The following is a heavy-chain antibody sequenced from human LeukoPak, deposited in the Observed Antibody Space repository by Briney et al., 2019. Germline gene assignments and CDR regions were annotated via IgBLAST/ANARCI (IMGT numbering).Heavy chain of an antibody. V-gene: IGHV1-46*01. CDR2: INPSGGST. CDR3: ARDVYCSGGSCYGTFDY. D-gene: IGHD2-15*01. J-gene: IGHJ4*02. CDR1: GYTFTSYY. Sequence: ASVKVSRKASGYTFTSYYMHWVRQAPGQGLEWMGIINPSGGSTSYAQKFQGRVTMTRDTSTSTVYMELRSLRSGDTAVYYCARDVYCSGGSCYGTFDYWGQGTLVTVSS.